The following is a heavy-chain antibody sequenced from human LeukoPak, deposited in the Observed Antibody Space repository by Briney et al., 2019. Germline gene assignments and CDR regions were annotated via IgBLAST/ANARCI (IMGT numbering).Heavy chain of an antibody. V-gene: IGHV4-34*01. CDR3: ARDSGVSAADY. J-gene: IGHJ4*02. Sequence: SETLSLTCAVYGGSFSGHYWSWIRQPPGKGLEWIGSIYHSGSTYYNPSLKSRVTISVDTSKNQFSLKLSSVTAADTAVYYCARDSGVSAADYWGQGTLVTVSS. CDR1: GGSFSGHY. D-gene: IGHD3-10*01. CDR2: IYHSGST.